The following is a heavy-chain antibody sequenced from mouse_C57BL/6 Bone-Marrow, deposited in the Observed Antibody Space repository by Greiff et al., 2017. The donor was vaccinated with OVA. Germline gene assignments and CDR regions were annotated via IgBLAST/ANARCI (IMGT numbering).Heavy chain of an antibody. Sequence: QVQLQQSGAELVRPGTSVKVSCKASGYAFTNYLIEWVKQRPGQGLEWIGVINPGSGGTNYNEKFKGKATLTADKSSSTAYMQLSSLTSEDSAVYFCASAVFAYWGQGTLVTVSA. V-gene: IGHV1-54*01. CDR2: INPGSGGT. J-gene: IGHJ3*01. CDR3: ASAVFAY. CDR1: GYAFTNYL.